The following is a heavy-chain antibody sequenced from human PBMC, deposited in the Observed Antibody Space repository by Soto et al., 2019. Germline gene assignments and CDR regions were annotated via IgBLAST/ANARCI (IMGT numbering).Heavy chain of an antibody. J-gene: IGHJ4*02. CDR1: NYTFTDYA. V-gene: IGHV1-18*01. CDR2: ISTDNGRT. Sequence: GASVKVSCKTSNYTFTDYAISWVRQAPGQGLEWMGYISTDNGRTNYVPKLRGRVTLTTDTATKTAYMELRSLRLDDTAVYYCARVLRRFDILTGRPPYYFDYWGQGALVTVSS. CDR3: ARVLRRFDILTGRPPYYFDY. D-gene: IGHD3-9*01.